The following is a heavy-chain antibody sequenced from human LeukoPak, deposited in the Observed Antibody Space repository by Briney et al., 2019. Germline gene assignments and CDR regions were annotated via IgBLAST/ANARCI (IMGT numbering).Heavy chain of an antibody. CDR3: VRDGGTYFRAFDY. D-gene: IGHD3-16*01. V-gene: IGHV3-23*01. J-gene: IGHJ4*02. CDR1: GFTFDNYA. CDR2: ISHSGGSK. Sequence: QSGGSLRLSCAASGFTFDNYAMTWVRQAPGTGLEWVSTISHSGGSKYYADSVKGRFTISRDNSKNTLHLQMNSLGAGDTALYYCVRDGGTYFRAFDYWGQGTLVTVSS.